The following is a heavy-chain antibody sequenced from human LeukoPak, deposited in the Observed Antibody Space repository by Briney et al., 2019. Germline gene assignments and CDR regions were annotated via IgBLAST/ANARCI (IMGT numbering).Heavy chain of an antibody. D-gene: IGHD6-6*01. CDR3: ARSYSGSSGGIYYYYYMDV. CDR2: IIPIFGTA. CDR1: GGTFSSYA. V-gene: IGHV1-69*13. J-gene: IGHJ6*03. Sequence: ASVKVSCKASGGTFSSYAISWVRQAPGQGLEWMGGIIPIFGTANYAQKFQGRVTITADESTSTAYMELSSLRSEDTAVYYCARSYSGSSGGIYYYYYMDVWGKGTTVTVSS.